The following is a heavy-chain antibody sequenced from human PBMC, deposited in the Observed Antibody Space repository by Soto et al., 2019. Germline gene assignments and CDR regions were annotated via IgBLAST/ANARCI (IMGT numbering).Heavy chain of an antibody. J-gene: IGHJ4*02. CDR2: ISRDGSNT. Sequence: EVQLVESGGGLVQPGGSLRLSCAAPGMTFSNLRMHWVRQAPGKGLAWVSLISRDGSNTDYADSVKGRFTSSRDNAKGTLFLPMNRLRVDVTPHYYCTALGWEVPRRYYWGQGTLVIVSS. CDR3: TALGWEVPRRYY. D-gene: IGHD1-26*01. CDR1: GMTFSNLR. V-gene: IGHV3-74*01.